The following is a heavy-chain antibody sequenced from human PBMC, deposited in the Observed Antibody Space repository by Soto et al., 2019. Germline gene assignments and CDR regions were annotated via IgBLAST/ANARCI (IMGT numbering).Heavy chain of an antibody. J-gene: IGHJ5*02. CDR3: ARGLGTPPSWLDP. D-gene: IGHD7-27*01. Sequence: EVQLVESGGGLVQPGGSLRLSCAASGFTFSSYWMHWVRQAPGKGLVWVSRINTVGSDTRYADSAKGRFTISRDNAKNTLYLQMNSLRAEDTAVYYCARGLGTPPSWLDPWGQGTLVTVSS. V-gene: IGHV3-74*01. CDR1: GFTFSSYW. CDR2: INTVGSDT.